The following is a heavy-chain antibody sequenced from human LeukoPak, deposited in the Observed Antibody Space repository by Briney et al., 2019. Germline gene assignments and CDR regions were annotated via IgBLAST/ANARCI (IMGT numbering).Heavy chain of an antibody. CDR3: ARGYSYGSVYFDY. Sequence: SQTLSLTCTVSGGSISSGDYYWSWIRQPPGKGLEWIGYIYYNGSTYYNPSLKSRVTISVDTSKNQFSLKLSSVTAADTAVYYCARGYSYGSVYFDYWGQGTLVTVSS. J-gene: IGHJ4*02. V-gene: IGHV4-30-4*08. D-gene: IGHD5-18*01. CDR2: IYYNGST. CDR1: GGSISSGDYY.